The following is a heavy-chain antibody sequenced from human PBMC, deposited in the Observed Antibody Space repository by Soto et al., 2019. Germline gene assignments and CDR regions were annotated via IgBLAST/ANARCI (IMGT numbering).Heavy chain of an antibody. V-gene: IGHV1-69*12. CDR3: ARGDIVVVVAATPYYGMDV. J-gene: IGHJ6*02. CDR2: IIPIFGTA. Sequence: QVQLVQSGAEVKKPGSSVKVSCKASGGTFSSYAISWVRQAPGQGLEWMGGIIPIFGTANYAQKFQGRVTITADEXXSXAXXELSSLRSEDTAVYYCARGDIVVVVAATPYYGMDVWGQGTTVTVSS. D-gene: IGHD2-15*01. CDR1: GGTFSSYA.